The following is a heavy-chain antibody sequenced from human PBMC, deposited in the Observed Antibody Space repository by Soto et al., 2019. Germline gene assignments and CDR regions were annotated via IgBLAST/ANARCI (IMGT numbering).Heavy chain of an antibody. CDR2: INHSGST. CDR3: ARVGEAAAGTTDY. V-gene: IGHV4-34*01. J-gene: IGHJ4*02. Sequence: SETLSLTCAVYGGSFSGYYWSWIRQPPGKGLEWIGEINHSGSTNYNPSLKSRVTISVDTSKNQFSLKLSSVTAADTAVYYCARVGEAAAGTTDYWGQGTLVTVSS. D-gene: IGHD6-13*01. CDR1: GGSFSGYY.